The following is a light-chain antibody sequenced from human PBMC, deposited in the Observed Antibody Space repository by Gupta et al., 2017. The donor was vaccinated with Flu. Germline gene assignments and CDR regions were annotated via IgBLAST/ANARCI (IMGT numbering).Light chain of an antibody. Sequence: QSVLSQSPSASGTPGQRVTFSCSGSYSNIGNNYVYWYQQLPGAAPKLLIYKNSQRPSGVPERFSGSNSGTSASLAISGLRSEEEADYYCASWDDSLSGHWVFGGGTKLTVL. J-gene: IGLJ3*02. V-gene: IGLV1-47*01. CDR2: KNS. CDR3: ASWDDSLSGHWV. CDR1: YSNIGNNY.